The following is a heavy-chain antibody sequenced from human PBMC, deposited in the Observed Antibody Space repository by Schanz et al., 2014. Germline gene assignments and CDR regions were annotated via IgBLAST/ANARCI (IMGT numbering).Heavy chain of an antibody. CDR1: GFTLSNSD. Sequence: VQLLESGGGLVQPGGSLRLSCAASGFTLSNSDMHWVRQAPGKGLEWVAVISYDGRNKYYADSVKGRFTISRDNSKNTLYLQMNSLRTEDTAVYYCASPSGYSDYGTYFDFWGQGTLVTVSS. CDR2: ISYDGRNK. D-gene: IGHD5-12*01. J-gene: IGHJ4*02. CDR3: ASPSGYSDYGTYFDF. V-gene: IGHV3-30-3*01.